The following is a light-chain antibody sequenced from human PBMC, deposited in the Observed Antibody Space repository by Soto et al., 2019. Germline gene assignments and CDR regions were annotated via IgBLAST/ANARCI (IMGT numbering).Light chain of an antibody. J-gene: IGKJ1*01. CDR3: QQRSNWPQT. CDR2: ESF. V-gene: IGKV3-11*01. Sequence: EIVVTQSPAILSLSPGERATLSCRASQNVDNYLDWYQQKPCQAPRLLSYESFTRATGIAAKFSGSGSGTDFTLTISSLEPEDFAVYDCQQRSNWPQTFGQGTKVDIK. CDR1: QNVDNY.